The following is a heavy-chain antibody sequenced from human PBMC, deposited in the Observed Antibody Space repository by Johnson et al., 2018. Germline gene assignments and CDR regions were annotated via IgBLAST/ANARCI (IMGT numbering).Heavy chain of an antibody. Sequence: QVQLVQSGGGVVQPGRSLRLSCAASGFTFSRYGMHWVRQAPGKWLEWVAVISYDGSNKYYAASVKGRFTISRDNSNNTAYLHMTSLRAEDTAVDYCAKVDMGGYLKAAAGTNFDYWGQGILVIVSS. D-gene: IGHD6-13*01. CDR3: AKVDMGGYLKAAAGTNFDY. V-gene: IGHV3-30*18. CDR1: GFTFSRYG. CDR2: ISYDGSNK. J-gene: IGHJ4*02.